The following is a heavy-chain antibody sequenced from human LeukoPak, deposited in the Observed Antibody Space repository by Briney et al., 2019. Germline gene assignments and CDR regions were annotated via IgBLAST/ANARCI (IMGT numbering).Heavy chain of an antibody. CDR3: AKAAEASYDILTGSQFDC. J-gene: IGHJ4*02. D-gene: IGHD3-9*01. V-gene: IGHV3-9*01. CDR2: ISWNSGSI. Sequence: GRSLRLSCAASGFTFDDYAMHWVRQAPGKGLEWVSGISWNSGSIGYADSVKGRFTISRDNAKNSLYLQMNSLRAEDTALYYCAKAAEASYDILTGSQFDCWGQGTLVTVPS. CDR1: GFTFDDYA.